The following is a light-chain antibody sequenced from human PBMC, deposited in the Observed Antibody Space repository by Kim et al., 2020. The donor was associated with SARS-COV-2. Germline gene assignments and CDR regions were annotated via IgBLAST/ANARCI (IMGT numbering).Light chain of an antibody. J-gene: IGKJ1*01. CDR2: GAS. Sequence: ERVLTQSPATLSVSPEERVTLSCRASQYISSNLAWYQHKPGQAPRLLIHGASTRATGIPARFSGSGSGTDFTLTISSLQSEDFGVYYCQQYYNWPRTFGQGTKVDIK. CDR3: QQYYNWPRT. V-gene: IGKV3D-15*01. CDR1: QYISSN.